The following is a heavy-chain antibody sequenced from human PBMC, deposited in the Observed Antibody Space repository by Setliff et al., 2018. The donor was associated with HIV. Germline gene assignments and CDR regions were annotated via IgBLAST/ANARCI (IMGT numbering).Heavy chain of an antibody. D-gene: IGHD1-26*01. CDR1: GGTFSNYA. V-gene: IGHV1-69*13. CDR3: ARVLFKVNSGTYYALGY. J-gene: IGHJ4*02. Sequence: SVKVSCKASGGTFSNYAFSWVRQAPGQGLEWMGGIIPLFGTANYAQNFQGRVTITADASTSTAYMELSSLKSDDTAVYYCARVLFKVNSGTYYALGYWGQGTLVTVSS. CDR2: IIPLFGTA.